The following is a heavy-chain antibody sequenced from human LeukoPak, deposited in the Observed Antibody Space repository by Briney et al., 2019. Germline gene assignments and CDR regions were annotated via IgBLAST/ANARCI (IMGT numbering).Heavy chain of an antibody. J-gene: IGHJ4*02. CDR1: GGSISSYY. V-gene: IGHV4-59*12. D-gene: IGHD2-15*01. CDR2: IYHSGST. CDR3: ARASGYCSGGSCPFDY. Sequence: SETLSLTCTVSGGSISSYYWSWIRQPPGKGLEWIGYIYHSGSTYYNPSLKSRVTISVDRSKNQFSLKLSSVTAADTAVYYCARASGYCSGGSCPFDYWGQGTLVTVSS.